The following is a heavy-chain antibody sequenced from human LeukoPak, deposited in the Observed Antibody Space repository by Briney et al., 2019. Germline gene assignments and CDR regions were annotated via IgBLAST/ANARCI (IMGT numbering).Heavy chain of an antibody. V-gene: IGHV3-23*01. CDR3: AKAQTYYDYVWGSYAYAYFDY. D-gene: IGHD3-16*01. J-gene: IGHJ4*02. CDR1: GFTFSSYA. CDR2: ISGSGGST. Sequence: GGSLRLSCAASGFTFSSYATSRVRQAPGKGLEWVSAISGSGGSTYYADSVKGRFTISRDNSKNTLYLQMNSLRAEDTAVYYCAKAQTYYDYVWGSYAYAYFDYWGQGTLVTVSS.